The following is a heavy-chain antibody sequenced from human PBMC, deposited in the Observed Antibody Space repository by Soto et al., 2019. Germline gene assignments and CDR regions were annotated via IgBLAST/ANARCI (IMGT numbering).Heavy chain of an antibody. CDR1: GFTFSDYG. Sequence: QVQLVESGGGVVQPGRSLRLSCAASGFTFSDYGMHWVRQAPGKGLEWVAVISYDSTNKYYGDSVKGRFTISRDNSKNTLYLQMNSLRAEDRAVYYCATDHGFDEFQLLYYSYYGLDVWGQGTTVTFSS. CDR2: ISYDSTNK. CDR3: ATDHGFDEFQLLYYSYYGLDV. D-gene: IGHD2-2*02. V-gene: IGHV3-30*03. J-gene: IGHJ6*02.